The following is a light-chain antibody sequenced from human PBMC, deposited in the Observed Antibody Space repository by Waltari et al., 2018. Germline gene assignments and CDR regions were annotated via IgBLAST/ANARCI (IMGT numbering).Light chain of an antibody. J-gene: IGLJ3*02. CDR2: GHD. V-gene: IGLV3-19*01. Sequence: SSELTQDPAVSVALGQTVRITCQGDSLRRYYASWYQQRPGQAPFLVLYGHDNRPSGIPYRFSGSTSGNTASLTITRAQAEDAGVYYCLSRDSSSTRVFGGGTTLTV. CDR3: LSRDSSSTRV. CDR1: SLRRYY.